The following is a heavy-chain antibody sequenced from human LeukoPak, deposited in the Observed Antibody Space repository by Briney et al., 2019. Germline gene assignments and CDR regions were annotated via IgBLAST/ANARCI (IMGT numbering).Heavy chain of an antibody. V-gene: IGHV1-18*01. D-gene: IGHD2-2*02. CDR1: GYTFTSYG. CDR2: ISAYNGNT. CDR3: ARDETRYCSSTSCHSKTDY. J-gene: IGHJ4*02. Sequence: ASVKVSCKASGYTFTSYGISWVRQAPGQGLEWMGWISAYNGNTNYAQKLQGRVTMTTDTSTSTAYMELRSLRSDDTAVYYCARDETRYCSSTSCHSKTDYWGQGTLVTVSS.